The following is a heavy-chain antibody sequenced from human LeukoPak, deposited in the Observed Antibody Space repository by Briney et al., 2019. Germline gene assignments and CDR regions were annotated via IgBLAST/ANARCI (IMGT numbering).Heavy chain of an antibody. CDR2: INPNSGGT. CDR1: GYTFTGYY. D-gene: IGHD1-7*01. Sequence: GAPVKVSCKASGYTFTGYYMHWVRQAPGQGLEWMGWINPNSGGTNYAQKFQGRVTMTRDTSISTAYMELSRLRSDDTAVYYCARVRLELPVYYYYYGMDVWGQGTTVTVSS. CDR3: ARVRLELPVYYYYYGMDV. V-gene: IGHV1-2*02. J-gene: IGHJ6*02.